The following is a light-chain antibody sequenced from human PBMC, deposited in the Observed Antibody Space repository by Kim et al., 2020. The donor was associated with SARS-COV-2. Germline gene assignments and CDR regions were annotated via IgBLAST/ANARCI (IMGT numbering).Light chain of an antibody. Sequence: QSVLTQPPSVSGSPGQSVTISCTGTTSDVGSYNRVSWYQQSPGTAPKLVIYEVNNRPSGVPDRFSGSKSGNTASLTISGLQAEDEADYYCSSQTITATWVFGGGTQLTVL. V-gene: IGLV2-18*02. CDR2: EVN. CDR3: SSQTITATWV. J-gene: IGLJ3*02. CDR1: TSDVGSYNR.